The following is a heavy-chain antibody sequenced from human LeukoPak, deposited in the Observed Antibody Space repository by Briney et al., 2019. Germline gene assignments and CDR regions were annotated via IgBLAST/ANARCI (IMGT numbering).Heavy chain of an antibody. Sequence: GGPLRLSCAASKFTFSTYWMSWVRQAPGKGLEWVAYMNQLGNEKNYLDSVKGRFTISRDNAKNSLYLQMTSLRAEDTAVYYCVRGTYYYEFWGQGTLVTVSS. CDR2: MNQLGNEK. J-gene: IGHJ4*02. CDR3: VRGTYYYEF. D-gene: IGHD3-16*01. CDR1: KFTFSTYW. V-gene: IGHV3-7*04.